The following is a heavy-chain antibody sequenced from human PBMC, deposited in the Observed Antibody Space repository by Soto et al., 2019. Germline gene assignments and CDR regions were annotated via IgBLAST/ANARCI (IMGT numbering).Heavy chain of an antibody. CDR1: GGSISSYY. Sequence: QVQLQESGPGLVKPSETLSLTCTVSGGSISSYYWSWIRQPPGKGLEWIGYIYYSGSTNYNPSLKRRVTISVDTSKNQFSLKLSSVTAADTAVYYCARSHIAVAGWSGAFDIWGQGTMVTVSS. CDR3: ARSHIAVAGWSGAFDI. V-gene: IGHV4-59*01. D-gene: IGHD6-19*01. J-gene: IGHJ3*02. CDR2: IYYSGST.